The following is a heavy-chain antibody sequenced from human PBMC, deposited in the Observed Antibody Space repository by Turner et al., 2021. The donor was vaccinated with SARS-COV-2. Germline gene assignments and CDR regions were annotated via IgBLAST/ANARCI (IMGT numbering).Heavy chain of an antibody. CDR3: AGSGGWLLDL. V-gene: IGHV3-7*03. CDR1: GFTLSNYW. J-gene: IGHJ4*02. CDR2: IRQDGSEK. D-gene: IGHD6-19*01. Sequence: EVQLVETGGDLVQPGGSLRLSCAASGFTLSNYWMSWFRQAPGKGMEWVANIRQDGSEKEYVDSVKGRFTISRDNAKNSLYLQMNSLRVEDTAVYYCAGSGGWLLDLWGQGTLVTVSS.